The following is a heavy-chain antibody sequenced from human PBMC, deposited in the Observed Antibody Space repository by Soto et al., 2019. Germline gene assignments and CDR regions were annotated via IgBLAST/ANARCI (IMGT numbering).Heavy chain of an antibody. J-gene: IGHJ3*02. D-gene: IGHD3-10*01. CDR3: ARGMYGSGSYYIGDAFDM. CDR1: GFTVSYNY. CDR2: IYRGGDT. Sequence: EVQLVESGGGLIQPGGSLRLSCAVSGFTVSYNYMNWVRQAPGKGLEWVSVIYRGGDTFYADSVKGRFTISRDNSKNTLYLQMNSLRAEATAVYYCARGMYGSGSYYIGDAFDMWGQGTMVTVSS. V-gene: IGHV3-53*01.